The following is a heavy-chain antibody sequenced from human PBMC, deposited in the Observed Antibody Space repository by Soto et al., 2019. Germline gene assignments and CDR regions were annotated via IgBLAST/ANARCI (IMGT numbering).Heavy chain of an antibody. CDR3: AKERYCTNGVCRGGAFDI. V-gene: IGHV3-23*01. CDR2: ISGSGGST. J-gene: IGHJ3*02. D-gene: IGHD2-8*01. Sequence: EVQLLESGGGLVQPGGSLRLSCAASGFTFSSYAMSWVRQAPGKGLEWVSAISGSGGSTYYADSVKGRFTISRDNSKNTLYLQMNSLRAEDTAVYYCAKERYCTNGVCRGGAFDIWGQGTMVTVSS. CDR1: GFTFSSYA.